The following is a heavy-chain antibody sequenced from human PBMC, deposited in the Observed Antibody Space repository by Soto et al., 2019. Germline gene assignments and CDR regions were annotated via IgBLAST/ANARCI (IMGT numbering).Heavy chain of an antibody. Sequence: QVQLVQSGAEVKKPGASVTVSCKASGYTFTNYGINWVRQAPGQGLEWMGWISAYSGHTNYAQKLQDRVTMTTDTSTSTAYMELRSLRSDDTAVYYCARRPHLADNVELGYWGQGTLVTVSS. CDR1: GYTFTNYG. V-gene: IGHV1-18*01. CDR3: ARRPHLADNVELGY. D-gene: IGHD6-19*01. CDR2: ISAYSGHT. J-gene: IGHJ4*02.